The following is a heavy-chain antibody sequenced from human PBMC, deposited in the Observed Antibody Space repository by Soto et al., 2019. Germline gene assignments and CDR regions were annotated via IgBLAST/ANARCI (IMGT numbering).Heavy chain of an antibody. CDR2: IYYSGST. V-gene: IGHV4-59*01. Sequence: SETLSLTCTVSGGSISSYYWSWIRQPPGKGLEWIGYIYYSGSTNYNPSLKSRVTISVDTSKNQFSLKLSSVTAADTAVYYCARAGCSSSWSGYFDYWGQGTLVTASS. J-gene: IGHJ4*02. CDR1: GGSISSYY. D-gene: IGHD6-13*01. CDR3: ARAGCSSSWSGYFDY.